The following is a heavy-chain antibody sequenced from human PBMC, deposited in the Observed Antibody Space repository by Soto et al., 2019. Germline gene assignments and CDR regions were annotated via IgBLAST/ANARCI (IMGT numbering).Heavy chain of an antibody. D-gene: IGHD6-6*01. CDR1: GYSFTDYW. Sequence: EVQLVQSGAEVTKPGESLKISCKASGYSFTDYWIGWVRQMPGKGLEWMGIIYPGDSDTKYSPSFQSQVTMSADKSISTAYLQWNSLKASDTAMYYCARDGLSSSSSFDYWGQGTLVTVSS. CDR3: ARDGLSSSSSFDY. CDR2: IYPGDSDT. V-gene: IGHV5-51*01. J-gene: IGHJ4*02.